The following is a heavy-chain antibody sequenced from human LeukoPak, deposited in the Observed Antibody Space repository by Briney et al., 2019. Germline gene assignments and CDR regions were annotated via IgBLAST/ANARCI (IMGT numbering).Heavy chain of an antibody. CDR3: AKDRAGCCSGGSCYTTFDP. V-gene: IGHV4-31*03. Sequence: KPSQTLSLTCTVSGGSISSGGYYWTWIRQHPGKGLEWIGYIYYSGSTHYNPSLKSRVTISVDTSKNQFSLMLSSVTAADTALYYCAKDRAGCCSGGSCYTTFDPWGQGTLVTVFS. CDR2: IYYSGST. D-gene: IGHD2-15*01. CDR1: GGSISSGGYY. J-gene: IGHJ5*02.